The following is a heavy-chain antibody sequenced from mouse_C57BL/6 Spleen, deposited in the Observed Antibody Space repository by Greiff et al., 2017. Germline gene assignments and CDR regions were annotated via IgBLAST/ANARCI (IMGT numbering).Heavy chain of an antibody. V-gene: IGHV1-15*01. CDR1: GYTFTDYE. Sequence: VQLQQSGAELVRPGASVTLSCKASGYTFTDYEMHWVKQTPVHGLEWIGAIDPETGGTAYNQKFKGKAILTADKSSSTDYMELRGLTSEVSAVYYCTKWGPWFAYWGQGTLVTVSA. CDR2: IDPETGGT. J-gene: IGHJ3*01. CDR3: TKWGPWFAY.